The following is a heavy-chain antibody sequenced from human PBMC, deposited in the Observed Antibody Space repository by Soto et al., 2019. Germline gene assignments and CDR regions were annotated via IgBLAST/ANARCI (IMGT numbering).Heavy chain of an antibody. D-gene: IGHD1-26*01. CDR1: GGSISSGNFY. J-gene: IGHJ4*02. CDR3: AHDSHGGNTYFDL. Sequence: VQLQESGPGLVRPSETLSLTCTVSGGSISSGNFYWSWIRQPPGKGLEWIGYIYFSGSTSYSPSLKSRLTISLNTSNNQFSLKLPSVTAADTAVYYCAHDSHGGNTYFDLWGQGARVTVSS. V-gene: IGHV4-30-4*01. CDR2: IYFSGST.